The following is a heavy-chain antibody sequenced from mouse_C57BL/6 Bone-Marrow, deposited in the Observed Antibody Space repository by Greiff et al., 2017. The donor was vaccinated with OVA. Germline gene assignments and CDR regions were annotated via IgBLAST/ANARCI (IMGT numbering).Heavy chain of an antibody. CDR3: AKIDGYYEGNYARDY. D-gene: IGHD2-3*01. Sequence: QVQLQQSGPGLVQPSQSLSITCTVSGFSLTSYGVHWVRQSPGQGLEWLGVIWRGGSTDYNAAFMSRLSITKDNSKSQVFFKMNSLQADDTAIYYCAKIDGYYEGNYARDYWGQGTSVTVSS. CDR1: GFSLTSYG. J-gene: IGHJ4*01. CDR2: IWRGGST. V-gene: IGHV2-5*01.